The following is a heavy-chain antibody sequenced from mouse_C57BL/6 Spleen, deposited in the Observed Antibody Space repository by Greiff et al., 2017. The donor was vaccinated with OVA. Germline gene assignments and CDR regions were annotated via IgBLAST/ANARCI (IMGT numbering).Heavy chain of an antibody. CDR1: GFTFSSYA. D-gene: IGHD2-3*01. CDR3: TRDISPDGWGVMDY. Sequence: EVKLMESGAGLVKPGGSLKLSCAASGFTFSSYAMSWVRQTPEKRLEWVAYISSGGDYIYYADTVKGRFTISRDNARNTLYLQMSSLKSEDTAMYYCTRDISPDGWGVMDYWGQGTSVTVSS. CDR2: ISSGGDYI. J-gene: IGHJ4*01. V-gene: IGHV5-9-1*02.